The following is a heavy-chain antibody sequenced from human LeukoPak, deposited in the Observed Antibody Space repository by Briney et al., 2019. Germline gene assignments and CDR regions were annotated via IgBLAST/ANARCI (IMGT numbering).Heavy chain of an antibody. Sequence: GGSLRLSCAASGFTFSDYWMHWVRQATGKGLVWVSRINGDGSTTSYADSVKGRFTISRDNAKNTLYLQMNSLKTEDTAVYYCSTLLLANWFDPRGQGTLVTVSS. V-gene: IGHV3-74*01. CDR1: GFTFSDYW. CDR3: STLLLANWFDP. J-gene: IGHJ5*02. CDR2: INGDGSTT. D-gene: IGHD2-15*01.